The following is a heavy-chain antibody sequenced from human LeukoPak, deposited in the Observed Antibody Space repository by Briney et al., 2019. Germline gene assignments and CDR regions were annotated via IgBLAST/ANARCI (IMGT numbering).Heavy chain of an antibody. V-gene: IGHV3-53*01. CDR1: GFTVSSNY. Sequence: GGSLRLSCAASGFTVSSNYMSWVRQAPGKGLEWVSVIYSGGSTYYADSVKGRFTISRDNFKNTLYLQMNSLRAEDTAVYYCARETYYYDSSGYYYRYYFDYWGQGTLVTVSS. D-gene: IGHD3-22*01. J-gene: IGHJ4*02. CDR2: IYSGGST. CDR3: ARETYYYDSSGYYYRYYFDY.